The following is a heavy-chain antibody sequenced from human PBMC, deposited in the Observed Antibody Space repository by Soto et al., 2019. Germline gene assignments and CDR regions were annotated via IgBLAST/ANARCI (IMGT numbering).Heavy chain of an antibody. CDR3: ARGEKYCSSTSCHGRYYYYMDV. J-gene: IGHJ6*03. D-gene: IGHD2-2*01. CDR1: GYTFTSYG. CDR2: MNPNSGNT. Sequence: ASVKVSCKASGYTFTSYGISWVRQAPGQGLEWMGWMNPNSGNTDYAQKFQGRVTMTRNTSISTAYMELSSLRSEDTAVYYCARGEKYCSSTSCHGRYYYYMDVWGKGTTVTVSS. V-gene: IGHV1-8*02.